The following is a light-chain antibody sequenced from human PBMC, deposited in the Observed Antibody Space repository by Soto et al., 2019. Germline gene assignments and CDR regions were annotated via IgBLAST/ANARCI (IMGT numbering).Light chain of an antibody. CDR2: KAS. Sequence: DIQMTQSPSTLSASVGDRVTITCRATQSISNSLAWYQQKPGKAPNLLIYKASSLETGVPSRFSGSGSGTEFTLTITSLQPDDSATYSCKQYASFWTFGQGTKVEIK. CDR3: KQYASFWT. CDR1: QSISNS. J-gene: IGKJ1*01. V-gene: IGKV1-5*03.